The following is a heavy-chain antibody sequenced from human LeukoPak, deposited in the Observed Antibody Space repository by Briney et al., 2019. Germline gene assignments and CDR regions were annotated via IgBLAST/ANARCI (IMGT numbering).Heavy chain of an antibody. D-gene: IGHD6-13*01. J-gene: IGHJ4*02. CDR3: ARGKGQQLVTDY. V-gene: IGHV3-21*01. Sequence: GGSLRLSCAASGFTFSSYSMNWVRQAPGKGLEWVSSISSSSSYIYYADSVKGRFTISRDNAKNSLYLQMNSLRAEDTAVYYCARGKGQQLVTDYWGQGTLVTVSS. CDR1: GFTFSSYS. CDR2: ISSSSSYI.